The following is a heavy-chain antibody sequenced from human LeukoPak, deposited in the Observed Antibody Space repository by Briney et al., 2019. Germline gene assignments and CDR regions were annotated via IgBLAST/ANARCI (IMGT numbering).Heavy chain of an antibody. CDR2: MNPVSGKA. Sequence: ASVKVSCKASGYTFTNFDINWVRQAPGQGLEWMGWMNPVSGKAGSAQKFQGRVTLTRDTSISTAYMEVSSLRFDDTAFYYCARAPMGPAPLYWGQGTLATVSS. V-gene: IGHV1-8*01. CDR1: GYTFTNFD. D-gene: IGHD2-2*01. J-gene: IGHJ4*02. CDR3: ARAPMGPAPLY.